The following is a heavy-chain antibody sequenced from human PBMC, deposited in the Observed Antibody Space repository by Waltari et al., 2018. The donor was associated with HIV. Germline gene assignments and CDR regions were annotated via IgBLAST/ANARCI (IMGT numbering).Heavy chain of an antibody. CDR3: ARGAKGKKVLGRSSYYFDY. Sequence: QVQLQQWGAGLLKPSETLSLTCAVYGESFSGYYWRWIRQPPGKGLEWIGEINHSGSTNYNPSLKSRVTISVDTSKNQFSLKLSSVTAADTAVYYCARGAKGKKVLGRSSYYFDYWGQGTLVTVSS. D-gene: IGHD3-16*01. J-gene: IGHJ4*02. V-gene: IGHV4-34*01. CDR1: GESFSGYY. CDR2: INHSGST.